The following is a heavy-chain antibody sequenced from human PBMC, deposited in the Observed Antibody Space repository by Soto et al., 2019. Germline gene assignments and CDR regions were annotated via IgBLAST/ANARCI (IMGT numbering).Heavy chain of an antibody. CDR2: IRGDGSSP. CDR1: GFSFSTYW. D-gene: IGHD5-18*01. J-gene: IGHJ4*02. Sequence: EVQLVESGGGLVQPGGSLSLSCAASGFSFSTYWMHWVRQAPGKGLVWVSRIRGDGSSPNYADSVKGRFTVSRDNAKNTLFLQMSSLRAEDTAVYYCARGGYGYQLDYWGQGTLVTVSS. V-gene: IGHV3-74*01. CDR3: ARGGYGYQLDY.